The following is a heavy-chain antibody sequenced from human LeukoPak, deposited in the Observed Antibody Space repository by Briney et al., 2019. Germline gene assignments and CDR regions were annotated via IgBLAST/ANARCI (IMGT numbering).Heavy chain of an antibody. D-gene: IGHD1-26*01. CDR1: GCTLSSYA. Sequence: GGSLRLSCATSGCTLSSYAMHWVRQPTGKGLEWVSAIGTAGDTYYPGSVRGRFTISRENAKNSLSLQMNTLRAEPTAVYYCVRQQTPPGNFAYCGQATLVTVSS. CDR3: VRQQTPPGNFAY. V-gene: IGHV3-13*01. J-gene: IGHJ4*02. CDR2: IGTAGDT.